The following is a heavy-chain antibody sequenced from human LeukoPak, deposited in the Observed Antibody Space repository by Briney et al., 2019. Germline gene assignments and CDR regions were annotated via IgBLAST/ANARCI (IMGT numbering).Heavy chain of an antibody. D-gene: IGHD3-22*01. CDR2: INPSGGST. CDR3: ARSVVVITLNDAFDI. V-gene: IGHV1-46*01. CDR1: GYTFTSYY. J-gene: IGHJ3*02. Sequence: APVKVSCKASGYTFTSYYMHWVRQAPGQGLEWMGIINPSGGSTSYAQKFQGRVTMTRDMSTSTVYMELSSLRSEDTAVYYCARSVVVITLNDAFDIWGQGTMVTVSS.